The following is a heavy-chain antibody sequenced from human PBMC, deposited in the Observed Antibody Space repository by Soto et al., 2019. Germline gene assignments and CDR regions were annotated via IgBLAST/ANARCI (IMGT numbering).Heavy chain of an antibody. J-gene: IGHJ6*02. D-gene: IGHD6-13*01. CDR1: GYSFSSYW. Sequence: PGESLKISCTGSGYSFSSYWINLVRQMPGKGLEWMGIIYPGDSDTRYSPSFQGQVTISVDKTINTAYLQWRGLKASDTAVYYCARHHGSPGSYFGMDVWGRGTTVTVPS. CDR3: ARHHGSPGSYFGMDV. V-gene: IGHV5-51*01. CDR2: IYPGDSDT.